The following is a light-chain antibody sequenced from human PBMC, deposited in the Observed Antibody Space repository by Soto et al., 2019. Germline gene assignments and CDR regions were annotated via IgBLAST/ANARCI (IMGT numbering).Light chain of an antibody. Sequence: DIVMTQSPDSLAVSLGERATINCKSSQSLLYSSNNKNYLAWFQQKPGQTPNLLIYWSSIRESGVPDRFSCRGAETVSTITVSNMQAEDVAVYYFKQYYNSQFTFGPGTKVDIK. CDR3: KQYYNSQFT. CDR2: WSS. CDR1: QSLLYSSNNKNY. J-gene: IGKJ3*01. V-gene: IGKV4-1*01.